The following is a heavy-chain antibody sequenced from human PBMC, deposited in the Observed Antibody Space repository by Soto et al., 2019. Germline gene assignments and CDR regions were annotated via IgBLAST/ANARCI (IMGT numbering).Heavy chain of an antibody. V-gene: IGHV3-30*04. Sequence: GGSLRLSCAASGFSFSRYAIHWVRQAPGKGLEWVAVISKDGSHKYYLDSVKGRFTISRDNSKNILYLQMNSLRDEDTAVYYCARSRSGAVADSFDFWGQGTLVTVSS. D-gene: IGHD3-10*01. J-gene: IGHJ4*02. CDR1: GFSFSRYA. CDR3: ARSRSGAVADSFDF. CDR2: ISKDGSHK.